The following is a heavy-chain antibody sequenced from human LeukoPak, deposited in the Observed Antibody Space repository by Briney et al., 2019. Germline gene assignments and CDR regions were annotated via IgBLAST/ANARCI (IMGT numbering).Heavy chain of an antibody. J-gene: IGHJ4*02. CDR3: ARVVVPAAYFDY. CDR2: INPNSGGT. D-gene: IGHD2-2*01. V-gene: IGHV1-2*02. CDR1: GYTFTGYY. Sequence: ASVKVSCKASGYTFTGYYMHWVRQAPGQGLEWMGWINPNSGGTNYAQKFQGRVTMTRDTSISTAYMELSRLRSDDTAVYYCARVVVPAAYFDYWGQGTLVTVSS.